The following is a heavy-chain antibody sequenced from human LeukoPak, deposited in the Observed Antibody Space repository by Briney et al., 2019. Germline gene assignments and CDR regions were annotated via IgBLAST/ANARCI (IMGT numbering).Heavy chain of an antibody. CDR1: GGSISSDSHY. D-gene: IGHD1-26*01. CDR2: NHYRGNT. CDR3: ARHLYSESYYF. J-gene: IGHJ4*02. Sequence: SAPLSLPCTVSGGSISSDSHYWGWIRQTPGKGLEWIGSNHYRGNTYNNPSLKSRVTLSVDTSKSQFSLKLSSVTAADTAVYYCARHLYSESYYFWGPGTLVTVSS. V-gene: IGHV4-39*01.